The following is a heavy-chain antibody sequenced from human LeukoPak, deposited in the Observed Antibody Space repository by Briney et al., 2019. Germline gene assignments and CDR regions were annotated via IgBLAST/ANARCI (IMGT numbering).Heavy chain of an antibody. CDR1: GGTFSTYA. CDR3: ARGLGDSSGYYYSDN. J-gene: IGHJ4*02. CDR2: IIPIFGTG. Sequence: GSSVKVSCKTSGGTFSTYAISWVRQAPGQGLEWMGGIIPIFGTGNYAQKFQGRVTITADESTSTAYMELSSLRSEDTAVYYCARGLGDSSGYYYSDNWGQGTLVTVSS. V-gene: IGHV1-69*01. D-gene: IGHD3-22*01.